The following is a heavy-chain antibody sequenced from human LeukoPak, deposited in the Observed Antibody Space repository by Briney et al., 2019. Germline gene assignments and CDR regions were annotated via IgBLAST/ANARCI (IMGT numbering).Heavy chain of an antibody. V-gene: IGHV4-34*01. CDR3: ARGRTRSQPILLWFRESSA. CDR2: INHSGST. J-gene: IGHJ5*02. CDR1: GGSFSGYY. D-gene: IGHD3-10*01. Sequence: SETLSLTCAVYGGSFSGYYWSWIRQPPGKGLEWIGEINHSGSTNYNPSLKSRVTISVDTSKNQFSLKLSSVTAADTAVYYCARGRTRSQPILLWFRESSAWGQGTLVTVSS.